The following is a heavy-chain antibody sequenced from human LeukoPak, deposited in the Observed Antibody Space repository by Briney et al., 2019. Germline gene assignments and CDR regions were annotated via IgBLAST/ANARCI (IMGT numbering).Heavy chain of an antibody. Sequence: GGSLRLSCAASGLPLRSYIMNWVRQAPGKGLEWVSSISSSSSYIYYADSVKGRLTISRDNAKTALYLQMNSLRAEDTAVYYCARDSPVLRYFDWFPLRGAFDIWGQGTMVTVSS. CDR1: GLPLRSYI. J-gene: IGHJ3*02. V-gene: IGHV3-21*01. CDR2: ISSSSSYI. D-gene: IGHD3-9*01. CDR3: ARDSPVLRYFDWFPLRGAFDI.